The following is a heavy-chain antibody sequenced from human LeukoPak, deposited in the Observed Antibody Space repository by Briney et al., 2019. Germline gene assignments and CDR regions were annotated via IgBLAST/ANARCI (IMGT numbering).Heavy chain of an antibody. J-gene: IGHJ6*02. CDR3: ARGGYCSGGSCYSDFYYYYGMDV. Sequence: SQTLSLTCTVSGGSISSGGYYWSWIRQHPGKGLEWIGYIYYSGSTYYNPSLKSRVTISVDRSKNQFSLKLSSVTAADTAVYYCARGGYCSGGSCYSDFYYYYGMDVWGQGTTVTVSS. D-gene: IGHD2-15*01. V-gene: IGHV4-31*03. CDR2: IYYSGST. CDR1: GGSISSGGYY.